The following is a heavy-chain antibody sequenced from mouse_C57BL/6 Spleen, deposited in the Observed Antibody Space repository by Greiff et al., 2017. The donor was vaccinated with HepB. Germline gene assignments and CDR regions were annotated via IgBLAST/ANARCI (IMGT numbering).Heavy chain of an antibody. J-gene: IGHJ2*01. D-gene: IGHD1-1*01. CDR2: IYPSDSET. CDR1: GYTFTSYW. V-gene: IGHV1-61*01. Sequence: QVQLQQPGAELVRPGSSVKLSCKASGYTFTSYWMDWVKQRPGQGLEWIGNIYPSDSETHYNQKFKDKATLTVDTSSSTAYMQISSLTSEDSAVYYCAREGSSWGYYFDYWGQGTTLTVSS. CDR3: AREGSSWGYYFDY.